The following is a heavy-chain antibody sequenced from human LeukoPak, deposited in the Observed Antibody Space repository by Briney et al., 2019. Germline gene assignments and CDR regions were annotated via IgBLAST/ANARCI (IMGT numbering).Heavy chain of an antibody. Sequence: GESLRLSCAASGFTFSSYWMHWVRQAPGKGLVWVSRINSDGSSTSYTDSVKGRFTISRDNAKNTLYLQMNSLRAEDTAVYYCARLATKSYYDILTGYYYFDYWGQGTLVTVSS. CDR3: ARLATKSYYDILTGYYYFDY. D-gene: IGHD3-9*01. CDR2: INSDGSST. J-gene: IGHJ4*02. CDR1: GFTFSSYW. V-gene: IGHV3-74*01.